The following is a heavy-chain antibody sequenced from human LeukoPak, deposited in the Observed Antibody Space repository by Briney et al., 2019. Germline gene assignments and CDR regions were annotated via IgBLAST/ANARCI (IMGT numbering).Heavy chain of an antibody. V-gene: IGHV3-21*01. J-gene: IGHJ6*02. CDR1: GFTFSSYS. CDR3: ARDSQILLWSGEANYYYYGMDV. D-gene: IGHD3-10*01. Sequence: GGSLRLSCAASGFTFSSYSMNWVRQAPGKGLEWVSSISSSSSYIYYADSVKGRFTISRDNAKNSLYLQMNSLRAEDTAVYYCARDSQILLWSGEANYYYYGMDVWGQGTTVTVSS. CDR2: ISSSSSYI.